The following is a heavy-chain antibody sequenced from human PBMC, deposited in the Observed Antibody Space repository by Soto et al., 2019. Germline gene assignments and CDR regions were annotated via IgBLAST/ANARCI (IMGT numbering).Heavy chain of an antibody. CDR2: VSASGRST. CDR3: AKVSFGESDGFDV. J-gene: IGHJ3*01. D-gene: IGHD3-10*01. V-gene: IGHV3-23*01. CDR1: GFSLTTYA. Sequence: EVQLLESGGGLVQRGGSLRLSCAVSGFSLTTYAMSWVRQAPGKGLEWVSEVSASGRSTTYADSVKGRFTTSKDTSKNTMSLQMNSLRVDDTAVYYCAKVSFGESDGFDVWGRGTMVRVSS.